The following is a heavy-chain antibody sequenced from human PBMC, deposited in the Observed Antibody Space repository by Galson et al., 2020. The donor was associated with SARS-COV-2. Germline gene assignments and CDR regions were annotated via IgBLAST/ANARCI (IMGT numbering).Heavy chain of an antibody. CDR1: GYTLTELS. Sequence: ASVKVSCKVSGYTLTELSMHWVRQAPGKGLEWMGGFDPEDGETIYAQKFQGRVTMTEDTSTDTAYMGLSSLRSEDTAVYYCATGPGSGRVSWFDPWGQGTLVTVSS. CDR3: ATGPGSGRVSWFDP. V-gene: IGHV1-24*01. J-gene: IGHJ5*02. D-gene: IGHD3-10*01. CDR2: FDPEDGET.